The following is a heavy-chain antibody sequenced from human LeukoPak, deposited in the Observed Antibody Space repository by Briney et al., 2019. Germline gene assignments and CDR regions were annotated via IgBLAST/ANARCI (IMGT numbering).Heavy chain of an antibody. CDR1: GFTFSSYW. J-gene: IGHJ4*02. CDR3: GRSRGAGTAFDY. D-gene: IGHD2-15*01. CDR2: INGDGGST. V-gene: IGHV3-74*01. Sequence: QPGQSLRLFCVACGFTFSSYWMHWIRLDPGKGLVWLSQINGDGGSTYYADSVKGRITNSRDNGKNTLYLQMNSLRAEDTAVYYCGRSRGAGTAFDYWSRGTLVTVSS.